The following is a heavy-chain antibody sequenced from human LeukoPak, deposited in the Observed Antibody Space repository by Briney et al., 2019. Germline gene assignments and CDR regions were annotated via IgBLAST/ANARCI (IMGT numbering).Heavy chain of an antibody. CDR1: GLDLSRNG. CDR2: IRCDGCKK. Sequence: GGSLRLSCAASGLDLSRNGMHWPRQAPGKGLEWVPLIRCDGCKKLYTLSVRGRFTISRDNSINILYLQMNSLTAQDTALYLYARHFDAPPGHYYSLPDYRGPGILVTVSS. J-gene: IGHJ4*02. D-gene: IGHD3-22*01. CDR3: ARHFDAPPGHYYSLPDY. V-gene: IGHV3-30*06.